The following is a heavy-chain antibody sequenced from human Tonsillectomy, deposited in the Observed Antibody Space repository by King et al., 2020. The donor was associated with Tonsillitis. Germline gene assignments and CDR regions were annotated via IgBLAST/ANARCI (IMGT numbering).Heavy chain of an antibody. Sequence: QLQESGPGLVKPSETLSLTCTVSGGSISSSSYYWGWIRQPPGKGLEWIGSIYYSGSTYYSPSLKSRVTMSVDTSNNQFSLKLSSVTAADTAVYYCARGSRLGIYYFDYWGQGTLVTVSS. CDR3: ARGSRLGIYYFDY. D-gene: IGHD3-22*01. J-gene: IGHJ4*02. V-gene: IGHV4-39*01. CDR1: GGSISSSSYY. CDR2: IYYSGST.